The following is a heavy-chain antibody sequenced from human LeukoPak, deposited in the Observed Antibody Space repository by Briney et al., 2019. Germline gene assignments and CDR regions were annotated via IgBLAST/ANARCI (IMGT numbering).Heavy chain of an antibody. CDR2: ISGSGGDT. CDR3: AKYSVAGSGRYMDV. V-gene: IGHV3-23*01. Sequence: SAGSLRLSCAASGFTFSSYGMSWVRQPPGKGLEWVSDISGSGGDTYYADSVKGRFTTSRDNSKNTLYLQMNSLRAEDTAVYYCAKYSVAGSGRYMDVWGKGTTVSVSS. CDR1: GFTFSSYG. J-gene: IGHJ6*03. D-gene: IGHD6-19*01.